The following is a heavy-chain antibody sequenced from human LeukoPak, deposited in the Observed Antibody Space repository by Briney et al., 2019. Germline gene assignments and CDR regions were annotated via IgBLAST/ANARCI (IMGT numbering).Heavy chain of an antibody. CDR1: GDSVSSSTAA. V-gene: IGHV6-1*01. Sequence: SQTLSLTCAISGDSVSSSTAAWNRVRQSPSRGLESLGRTYYRSKWYTDYAVSVKSRININPDTSKNQFSLQLNSVTPEDTAVYYCARYPTGWYLDYWGQGTLVTVSS. CDR3: ARYPTGWYLDY. J-gene: IGHJ4*02. CDR2: TYYRSKWYT. D-gene: IGHD6-19*01.